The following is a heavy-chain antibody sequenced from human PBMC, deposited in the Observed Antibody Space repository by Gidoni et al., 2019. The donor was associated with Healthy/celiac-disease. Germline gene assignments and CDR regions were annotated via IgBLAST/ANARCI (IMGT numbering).Heavy chain of an antibody. CDR3: AKDPPGGTMIVVVTYFDY. Sequence: EVQLVESGGGLVQPGGSLRLSCAASGFTFSSYAMSWVRQAPGKGLEWVSAISGSGGRTYYADSVKGRFTISRDNSKNTLYLQMNSLRAEDTAVYYCAKDPPGGTMIVVVTYFDYWGQGTLVTVSS. CDR1: GFTFSSYA. CDR2: ISGSGGRT. D-gene: IGHD3-22*01. V-gene: IGHV3-23*04. J-gene: IGHJ4*02.